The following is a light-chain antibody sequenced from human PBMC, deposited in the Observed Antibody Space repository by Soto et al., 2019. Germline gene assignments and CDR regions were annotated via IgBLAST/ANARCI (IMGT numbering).Light chain of an antibody. CDR1: SSDVGGYNY. J-gene: IGLJ1*01. CDR3: CSYAGSYTFV. V-gene: IGLV2-11*01. Sequence: QSALTQPRSVSGSPGQSVTISCTGTSSDVGGYNYVSWYQQYTGKAPKVMIYDVKTRPSGVPDRFSGSKSGNTASLTISGLQAEDEADYYCCSYAGSYTFVFGTGPKLTVL. CDR2: DVK.